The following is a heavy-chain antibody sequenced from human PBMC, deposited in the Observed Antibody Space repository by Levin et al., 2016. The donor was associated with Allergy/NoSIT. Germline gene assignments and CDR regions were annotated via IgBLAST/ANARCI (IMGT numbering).Heavy chain of an antibody. CDR3: ARELDNWIHFDY. D-gene: IGHD1-1*01. J-gene: IGHJ4*02. Sequence: WVRQAPGQGLEWMGIINPSGGSTSYAQKFQGRVTMTRDTSTSTVYMELSSLRSEDTAVYYCARELDNWIHFDYWGQGTLGTVSS. CDR2: INPSGGST. V-gene: IGHV1-46*03.